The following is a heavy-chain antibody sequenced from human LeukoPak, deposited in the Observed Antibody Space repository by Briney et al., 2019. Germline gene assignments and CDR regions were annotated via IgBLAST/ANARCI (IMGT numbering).Heavy chain of an antibody. D-gene: IGHD2-2*02. CDR2: IKQDGSEK. CDR3: VRDHCSSSSCYSHYFDY. Sequence: GGSLRLSCAASGFTFSSYAMHWVRQAPGKGLEWVANIKQDGSEKDYVDSVKGRFTISRDNAKNSLYLQMNSLRAEDTAVYFCVRDHCSSSSCYSHYFDYWGQGTLVTVSS. V-gene: IGHV3-7*01. CDR1: GFTFSSYA. J-gene: IGHJ4*02.